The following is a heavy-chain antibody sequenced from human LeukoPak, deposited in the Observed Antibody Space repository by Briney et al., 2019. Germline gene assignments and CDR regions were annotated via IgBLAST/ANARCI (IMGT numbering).Heavy chain of an antibody. J-gene: IGHJ4*02. Sequence: GGSLRLSCAASGFTFSSYEMNWVRQAPGKGLEWVSYISSSGSTIYYADSVKGRFTISRDNAKNSLYLQMNSLRAEDTAVYYCARTLYDSRGYYSHFDYWGQGTLVTVSS. D-gene: IGHD3-22*01. CDR1: GFTFSSYE. CDR3: ARTLYDSRGYYSHFDY. CDR2: ISSSGSTI. V-gene: IGHV3-48*03.